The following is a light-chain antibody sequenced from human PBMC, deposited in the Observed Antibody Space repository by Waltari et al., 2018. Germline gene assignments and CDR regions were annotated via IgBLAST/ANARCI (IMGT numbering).Light chain of an antibody. CDR3: QQYYSYTSLT. J-gene: IGKJ4*01. CDR1: QGISSY. V-gene: IGKV1-8*01. Sequence: AIRMTQSPSSFSASTGDRVTITCRASQGISSYLAWYQQKPGKAPKLLMYAASTLQSGVPQRYSVTGSGTDYTTTISCLTYEAFATYYCQQYYSYTSLTFGGGTKVEIK. CDR2: AAS.